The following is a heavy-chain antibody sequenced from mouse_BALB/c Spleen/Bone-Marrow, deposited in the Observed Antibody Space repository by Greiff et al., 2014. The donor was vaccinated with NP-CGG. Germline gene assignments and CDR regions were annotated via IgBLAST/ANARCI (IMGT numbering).Heavy chain of an antibody. CDR1: GYAFSSSW. CDR3: ARSAYYGSSYGAMDY. Sequence: VQLQQSGPELVKPGASVKISCTGSGYAFSSSWMNWVKQRPGQGLEWIGRIYPGDGDTNSNGRFKGKATLTADRSSNTAYMQLSSLTSVDSAIYFRARSAYYGSSYGAMDYWGQGTSVTVSS. CDR2: IYPGDGDT. J-gene: IGHJ4*01. V-gene: IGHV1-82*01. D-gene: IGHD1-1*01.